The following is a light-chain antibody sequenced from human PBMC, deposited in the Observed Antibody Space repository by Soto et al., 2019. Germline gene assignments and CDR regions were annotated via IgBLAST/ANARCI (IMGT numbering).Light chain of an antibody. CDR3: QQDYNLRT. V-gene: IGKV3D-7*01. CDR2: GAS. Sequence: PGERVTLSCRASQGVSRSYLTWYQQKPGQAPRLLIYGASTRATSIPARFSGSGSGTDFTLTISSLQPEDFAVYYCQQDYNLRTFGQGTKVEIK. CDR1: QGVSRSY. J-gene: IGKJ1*01.